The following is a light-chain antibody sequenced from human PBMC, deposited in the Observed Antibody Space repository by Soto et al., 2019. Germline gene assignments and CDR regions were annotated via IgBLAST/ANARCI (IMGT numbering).Light chain of an antibody. CDR1: QSLLQSNGYNY. CDR2: LGS. CDR3: MQALQTPPA. Sequence: DFVMTQSPLSLTVTPGEPASISCRSSQSLLQSNGYNYLDWYVQKTGQSPQLLVYLGSSRAAGVPDRFSGSGSGTDFTLKISRVEAEDVGVYYCMQALQTPPAFGQGTKLEIK. J-gene: IGKJ2*01. V-gene: IGKV2-28*01.